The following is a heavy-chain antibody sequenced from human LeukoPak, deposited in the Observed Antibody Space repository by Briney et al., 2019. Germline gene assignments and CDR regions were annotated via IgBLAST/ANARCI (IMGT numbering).Heavy chain of an antibody. CDR2: IKEDESIT. CDR1: GFTFSSYG. CDR3: ARRGLPDR. J-gene: IGHJ5*02. V-gene: IGHV3-7*01. Sequence: GGSLRLSCAASGFTFSSYGMHWVRQAPGKGLEWVANIKEDESITYYVASVKGRFTISRDNAKNSLYLQMNSLRVEDTAVYYCARRGLPDRWGQGILVTVSS. D-gene: IGHD3-22*01.